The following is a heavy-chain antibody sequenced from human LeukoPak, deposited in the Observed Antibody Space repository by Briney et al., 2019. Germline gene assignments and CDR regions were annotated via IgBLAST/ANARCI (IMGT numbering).Heavy chain of an antibody. CDR3: ARKKADGFTIDY. D-gene: IGHD2-2*01. CDR2: ISSSSSYI. Sequence: PGGSLRLSCAASGFTFSSYSMNWVRQAPGKGLEWVSSISSSSSYIYYADSVKGRFTISRDNAKNSLYLQMNSLGAEDTAVYYCARKKADGFTIDYWGQGTLVTVSS. V-gene: IGHV3-21*01. J-gene: IGHJ4*02. CDR1: GFTFSSYS.